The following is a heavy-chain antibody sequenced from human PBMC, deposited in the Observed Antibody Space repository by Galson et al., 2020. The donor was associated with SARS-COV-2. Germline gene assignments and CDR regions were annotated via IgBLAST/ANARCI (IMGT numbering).Heavy chain of an antibody. D-gene: IGHD6-13*01. Sequence: WGSLRLSCRASGFTFSSSAMHWVRQAPGKGLERVSIISYDGTKRYNLDSVKGRFTISRDNSKNTLYLQMDSLTTEDTAVYYCARETDDYTSSWYDYWGQGTLVTVSS. J-gene: IGHJ4*02. CDR3: ARETDDYTSSWYDY. CDR2: ISYDGTKR. CDR1: GFTFSSSA. V-gene: IGHV3-30*04.